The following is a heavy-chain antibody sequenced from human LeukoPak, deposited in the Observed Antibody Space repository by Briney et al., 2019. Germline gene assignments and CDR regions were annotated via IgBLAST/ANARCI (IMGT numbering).Heavy chain of an antibody. CDR1: GGSISGYY. V-gene: IGHV4-59*08. CDR3: TRHPHIAVLSYGMDV. CDR2: IHYSGTT. Sequence: PSETLSLTCSVSGGSISGYYWSWIRQPPGKGLEWIGYIHYSGTTLYNPSLQSRVTMSVDTPNNHFSLRLTSVTAADTAVYYCTRHPHIAVLSYGMDVWGQGTTVIVSS. D-gene: IGHD2-21*01. J-gene: IGHJ6*02.